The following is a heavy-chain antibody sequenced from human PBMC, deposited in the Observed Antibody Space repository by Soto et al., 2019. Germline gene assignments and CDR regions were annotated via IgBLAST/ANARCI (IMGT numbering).Heavy chain of an antibody. D-gene: IGHD3-10*01. V-gene: IGHV4-59*08. Sequence: QVQLQESGPGLVKPSETLSLTCSVSGGSITSHYCSWFRQPPGKGLEWIGYIHHSGSTSYNPSLNSRVTKSRDPPTDPSARKVSSTTAADAALHYCGTQGFGQSPGLVDVWGPGTTVTVAS. J-gene: IGHJ6*02. CDR1: GGSITSHY. CDR2: IHHSGST. CDR3: GTQGFGQSPGLVDV.